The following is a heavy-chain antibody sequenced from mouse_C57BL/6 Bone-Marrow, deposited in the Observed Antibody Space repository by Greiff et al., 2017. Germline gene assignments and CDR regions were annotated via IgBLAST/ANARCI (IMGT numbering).Heavy chain of an antibody. Sequence: VQLQQPGAELVKPGASVKMSCKASGYTFTSYWITWVKQRPGQGLEWIGDIYPGSGSTNYNEKFKSKATLTVDTSSSTAYMQLSSLTSEDSAVYYCARGAYGNSFSFADWGQGTLVTVSA. CDR3: ARGAYGNSFSFAD. CDR2: IYPGSGST. D-gene: IGHD2-1*01. V-gene: IGHV1-55*01. J-gene: IGHJ3*01. CDR1: GYTFTSYW.